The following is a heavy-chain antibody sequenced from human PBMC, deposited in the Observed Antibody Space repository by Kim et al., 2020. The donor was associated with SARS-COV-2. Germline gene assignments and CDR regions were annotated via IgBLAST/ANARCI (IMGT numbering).Heavy chain of an antibody. CDR2: SN. D-gene: IGHD3-9*01. CDR3: ASTGSIFPDY. J-gene: IGHJ4*02. Sequence: SNYYTRSLKSRVTISVDTSKNQFSLKLSSVTAADTAVYYCASTGSIFPDYWGQGTLVTVSS. V-gene: IGHV4-39*07.